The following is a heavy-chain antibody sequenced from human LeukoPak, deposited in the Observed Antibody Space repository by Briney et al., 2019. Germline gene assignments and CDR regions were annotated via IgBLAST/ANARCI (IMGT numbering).Heavy chain of an antibody. CDR2: ISSRSSYI. CDR3: AKEIYGDSTGGRFQH. J-gene: IGHJ1*01. V-gene: IGHV3-21*04. Sequence: GGSLRLSCAASGFTFSTYTMNWVRQAPGKGLEWVSSISSRSSYIYYADSVKGRFTISRDNAKNSLYLQMNSLRAEDTAVYYCAKEIYGDSTGGRFQHWGQGTLVTVSS. D-gene: IGHD4-17*01. CDR1: GFTFSTYT.